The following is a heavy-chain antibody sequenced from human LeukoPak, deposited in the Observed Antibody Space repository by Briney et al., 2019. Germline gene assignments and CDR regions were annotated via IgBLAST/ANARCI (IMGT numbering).Heavy chain of an antibody. Sequence: GGSLRLSCAASGFTFSSYWMNWVRQAPGKGLVWVSRINSDGSSTGYADSVKGRFTISRDNAKNTLYLQMNSLRAEDTAVYYCARSPTYYDILTGYYPAYYFDYWGQGTLVTVSS. CDR1: GFTFSSYW. J-gene: IGHJ4*02. D-gene: IGHD3-9*01. CDR2: INSDGSST. CDR3: ARSPTYYDILTGYYPAYYFDY. V-gene: IGHV3-74*01.